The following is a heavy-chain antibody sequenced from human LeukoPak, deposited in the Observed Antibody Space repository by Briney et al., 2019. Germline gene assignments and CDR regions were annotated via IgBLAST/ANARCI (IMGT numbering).Heavy chain of an antibody. Sequence: SQTLSLTCTVSGGSINSGDYYWSWIRQPAGKGLEWIGRIYTSGSTNYNPSLKRRATISADTAKNQVSLKVTSVTAADTAVYYCAREGYCSAGACRPYWGQGTLVTVSS. CDR2: IYTSGST. J-gene: IGHJ4*02. CDR3: AREGYCSAGACRPY. D-gene: IGHD2-15*01. CDR1: GGSINSGDYY. V-gene: IGHV4-61*02.